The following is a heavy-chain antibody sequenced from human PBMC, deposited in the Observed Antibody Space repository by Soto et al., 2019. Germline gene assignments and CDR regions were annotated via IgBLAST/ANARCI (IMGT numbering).Heavy chain of an antibody. CDR3: AKDLVVYCGGDCYSDY. J-gene: IGHJ4*02. CDR1: GFTFSSYG. V-gene: IGHV3-30*18. CDR2: ISYDGSNK. D-gene: IGHD2-21*02. Sequence: LRLSCAASGFTFSSYGMHWVRQAPGKGLEWVAVISYDGSNKYYADSVKGRFTISRDNSKNTLYLQMNSLRAEDTAVYYCAKDLVVYCGGDCYSDYWGQGTLVTVSS.